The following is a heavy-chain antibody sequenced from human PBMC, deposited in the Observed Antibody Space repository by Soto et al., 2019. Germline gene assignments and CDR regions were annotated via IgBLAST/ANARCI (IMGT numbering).Heavy chain of an antibody. CDR1: GVTLSNVW. Sequence: PGGSLRLSFAVSGVTLSNVWMNWVRQAPGKGPEWVGRIKSKTDGGTVEYAAPVKDRFTISRDDSENTLFLQMNSLKTEDTAVYYCSHGYYQYFESWDQGT. V-gene: IGHV3-15*07. J-gene: IGHJ4*02. D-gene: IGHD5-18*01. CDR2: IKSKTDGGTV. CDR3: SHGYYQYFES.